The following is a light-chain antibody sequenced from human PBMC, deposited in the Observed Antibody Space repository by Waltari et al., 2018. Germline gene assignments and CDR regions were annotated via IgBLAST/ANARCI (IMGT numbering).Light chain of an antibody. J-gene: IGKJ1*01. V-gene: IGKV3-20*01. Sequence: ENVLTQSPDTLSLSPGERATLSCRASQTVSKDYLSWYQQKPGQPPRLLIYGVSNRATGIPDRFSGSGSGTDFTLTINRLEPEDFAVYYCQQYDRSPRTFGLGTQVDIK. CDR2: GVS. CDR1: QTVSKDY. CDR3: QQYDRSPRT.